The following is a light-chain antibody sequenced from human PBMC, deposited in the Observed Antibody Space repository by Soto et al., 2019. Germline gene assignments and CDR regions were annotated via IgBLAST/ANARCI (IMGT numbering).Light chain of an antibody. CDR2: STN. V-gene: IGLV1-44*01. CDR1: SSNIGRNY. CDR3: ATWDDSLTGVV. J-gene: IGLJ2*01. Sequence: QSVLTQPPSASGTPGQRVTISCSGSSSNIGRNYVTWYQQVPGTAPKLLIYSTNQRPSGVPDRFSGSKSGTSASLAISGLQSEDEADYHCATWDDSLTGVVFGGGTKVTVL.